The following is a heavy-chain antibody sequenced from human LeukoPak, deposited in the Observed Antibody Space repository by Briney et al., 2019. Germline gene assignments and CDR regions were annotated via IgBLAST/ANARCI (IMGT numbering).Heavy chain of an antibody. CDR3: ARGRRGYYDSSGYYYGY. CDR1: GFTISSNY. CDR2: IYSGGST. J-gene: IGHJ4*02. D-gene: IGHD3-22*01. Sequence: GGSLRLSCAASGFTISSNYMSWVRRAPGKGLEWVSVIYSGGSTYYADSVKGRFTISRDNSKNTLYLQMNSLRAEDTAVYYCARGRRGYYDSSGYYYGYWGQGTLVTVSS. V-gene: IGHV3-66*02.